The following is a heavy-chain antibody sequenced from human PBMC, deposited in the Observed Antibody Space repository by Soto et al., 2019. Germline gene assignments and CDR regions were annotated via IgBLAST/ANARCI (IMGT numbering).Heavy chain of an antibody. CDR2: IIPISGTT. D-gene: IGHD2-2*01. J-gene: IGHJ6*02. CDR1: GDVFSSYG. V-gene: IGHV1-69*01. Sequence: QVQLVQSGAEVNKPGSSVKVACKAAGDVFSSYGINWVRQAPGQGLEWLGGIIPISGTTNYAQKFQGGAALTADGSIDTVYMQLSRLRSEYTARSFCSRGRCFTGLCHPADYCMEVWGQGSTVTVSS. CDR3: SRGRCFTGLCHPADYCMEV.